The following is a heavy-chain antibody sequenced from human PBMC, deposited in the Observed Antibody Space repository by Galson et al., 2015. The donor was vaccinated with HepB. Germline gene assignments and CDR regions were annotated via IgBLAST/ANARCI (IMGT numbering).Heavy chain of an antibody. CDR3: ARHREGGWFDP. CDR2: INPSDSDT. V-gene: IGHV5-51*01. J-gene: IGHJ5*02. CDR1: GYSFTSYW. Sequence: QSGAEVKKPGESLKISCKGSGYSFTSYWIGWVRQMPGKGLDWMGIINPSDSDTRYSLSFQGQVTISVDKSISTAYLQWGSLKASDTAIYYCARHREGGWFDPWGQGTLVTVSS.